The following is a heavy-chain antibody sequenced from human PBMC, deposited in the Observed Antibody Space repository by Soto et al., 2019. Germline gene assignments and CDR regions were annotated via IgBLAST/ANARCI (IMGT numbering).Heavy chain of an antibody. CDR3: ARECGGDLNNWFDP. V-gene: IGHV4-30-4*01. CDR1: GCSISSGDYY. J-gene: IGHJ5*02. D-gene: IGHD2-21*02. Sequence: PSGTLSLTCTVSGCSISSGDYYWSWIRQPPGKGLEWIGYIYYSGSTYYHPSLKSRVTISVDTSKNQFSLKLSSVTAADTAVYYCARECGGDLNNWFDPWGQGTLVHVSP. CDR2: IYYSGST.